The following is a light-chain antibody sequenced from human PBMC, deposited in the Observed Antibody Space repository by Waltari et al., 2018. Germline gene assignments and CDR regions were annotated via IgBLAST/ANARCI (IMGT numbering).Light chain of an antibody. V-gene: IGKV4-1*01. Sequence: DIVMTQSPDSLAVSLGERATINCKSSQSVLYSSNNKYYLAWYQQKPGQLPKLLIYWASTRESGVTDRFSGGGSGTDFTLTISSLQAEDVAVYCCQQYYSTPRTFGQGTKVEIK. CDR1: QSVLYSSNNKYY. CDR2: WAS. J-gene: IGKJ1*01. CDR3: QQYYSTPRT.